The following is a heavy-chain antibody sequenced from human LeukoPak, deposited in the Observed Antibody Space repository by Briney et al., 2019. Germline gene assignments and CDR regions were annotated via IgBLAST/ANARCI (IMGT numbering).Heavy chain of an antibody. CDR3: ARDRDTEGYSNYY. Sequence: GGSLRLSCAASGFTFSSYAMHWVRQAPGKGLEWVAVISYDGSNKYYADSVKGRFTISRDNSKNTLYLQMNSLRAEDTAVYYCARDRDTEGYSNYYWGQGTLVTVSS. CDR2: ISYDGSNK. J-gene: IGHJ4*02. CDR1: GFTFSSYA. D-gene: IGHD4-11*01. V-gene: IGHV3-30-3*01.